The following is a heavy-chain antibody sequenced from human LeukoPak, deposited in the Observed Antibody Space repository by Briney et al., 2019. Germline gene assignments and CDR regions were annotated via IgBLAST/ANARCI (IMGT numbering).Heavy chain of an antibody. J-gene: IGHJ4*02. Sequence: SETLSLTCTVSGGSISSGGYYWSWIRQHPGKGLEWIGYIYYSGSTYYNPSLKSRVTISVDTSKNQFSLKLSSVTAADTAVYYCARENDDSSGYYTGNYFDYWGQGTLVTVSS. CDR3: ARENDDSSGYYTGNYFDY. V-gene: IGHV4-31*03. D-gene: IGHD3-22*01. CDR1: GGSISSGGYY. CDR2: IYYSGST.